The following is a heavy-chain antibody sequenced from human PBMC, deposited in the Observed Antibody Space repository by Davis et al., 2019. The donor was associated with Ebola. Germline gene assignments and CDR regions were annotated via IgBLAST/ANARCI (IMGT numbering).Heavy chain of an antibody. CDR3: ARYFWSGYPPYYYYMDV. Sequence: MPSETLSLTCTVSGGSVSSGSYYWSWIRQPPGKGLEWIGYIYYSGSTKYNPSLKSRVTVSVDTSKNQFSLKLSSVTAADTAVYYCARYFWSGYPPYYYYMDVWGKGTTVTVSS. CDR1: GGSVSSGSYY. J-gene: IGHJ6*03. CDR2: IYYSGST. D-gene: IGHD3-3*01. V-gene: IGHV4-61*01.